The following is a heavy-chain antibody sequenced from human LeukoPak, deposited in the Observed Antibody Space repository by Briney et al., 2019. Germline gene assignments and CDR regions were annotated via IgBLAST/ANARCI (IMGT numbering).Heavy chain of an antibody. Sequence: GGSLRLSCAASGFTFSSYDMHWVRQATGKGLEWVSAIGTAGDTYYPGSVKGRFTISRENAKNSLYLQMNSLRAEDTAVYYCARAPYYYGSGSSTAPRYGMDVWGQGTTVTVSS. J-gene: IGHJ6*02. CDR3: ARAPYYYGSGSSTAPRYGMDV. D-gene: IGHD3-10*01. CDR1: GFTFSSYD. V-gene: IGHV3-13*01. CDR2: IGTAGDT.